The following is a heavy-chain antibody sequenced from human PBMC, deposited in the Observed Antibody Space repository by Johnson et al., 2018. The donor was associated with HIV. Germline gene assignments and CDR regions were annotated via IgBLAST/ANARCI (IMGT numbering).Heavy chain of an antibody. D-gene: IGHD1-26*01. Sequence: EQLEESGGGLVQPGGSLRLSCAASGFTVSSNYMSWVRQAPGKGLEWVSVIYSGGSTYYADSVKGRFTISRDNSKNTLYLQMNSLRAEDTAVYYCARWGRWGLGDAFDIWGQGTMVTVSS. CDR2: IYSGGST. J-gene: IGHJ3*02. CDR3: ARWGRWGLGDAFDI. CDR1: GFTVSSNY. V-gene: IGHV3-66*01.